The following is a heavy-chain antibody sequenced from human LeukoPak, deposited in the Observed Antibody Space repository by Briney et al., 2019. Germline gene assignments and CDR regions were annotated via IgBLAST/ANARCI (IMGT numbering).Heavy chain of an antibody. J-gene: IGHJ6*02. CDR1: GFPFSSYG. CDR3: AKDSSSSNYYYGLDV. V-gene: IGHV3-30*02. CDR2: ISYDGANK. D-gene: IGHD6-13*01. Sequence: TGGSLRLSCASSGFPFSSYGMHWVRQAPGKGLEWVSFISYDGANKYYADSVKGRFTISRDNSKNTLYLQMNSLRGEDTGMYFCAKDSSSSNYYYGLDVWGQGTTVTVSS.